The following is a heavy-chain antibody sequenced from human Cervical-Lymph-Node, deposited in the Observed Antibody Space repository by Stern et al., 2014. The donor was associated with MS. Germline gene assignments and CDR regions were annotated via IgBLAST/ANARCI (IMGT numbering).Heavy chain of an antibody. V-gene: IGHV1-8*01. CDR3: ARGRELLSLDY. CDR1: GYTFTSYD. J-gene: IGHJ4*02. CDR2: MNPYSGNA. Sequence: QLVQSGAEVKKPGASVKVSCKASGYTFTSYDISWVRQGTGQGLEWMGWMNPYSGNAVYAQKFQGRVTMTRDTSTSTAYLELTSLRSEDTAVFYCARGRELLSLDYWGQGTLVTVSS. D-gene: IGHD1-26*01.